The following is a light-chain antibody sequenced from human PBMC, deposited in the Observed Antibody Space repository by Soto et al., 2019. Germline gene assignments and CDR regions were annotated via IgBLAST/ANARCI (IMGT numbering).Light chain of an antibody. CDR1: SSDVGGYNY. J-gene: IGLJ2*01. CDR2: DVT. V-gene: IGLV2-14*01. Sequence: QAVVTQPASVSGSPGQSITISCTGTSSDVGGYNYVSWYQQHPGIAPKLLIYDVTNRPSGVSNRFSGSKSGNTASLTISGLQAEDEADYYCSSYTSSSTLVFGGGTKLTVL. CDR3: SSYTSSSTLV.